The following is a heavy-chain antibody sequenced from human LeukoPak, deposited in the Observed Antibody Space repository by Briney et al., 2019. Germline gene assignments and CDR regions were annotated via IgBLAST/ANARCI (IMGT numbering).Heavy chain of an antibody. CDR1: GFTFSSYS. Sequence: RGSLRLSRAASGFTFSSYSMNCVCHAPGKGLERVSSISSNSSYIYYADSVKGRFNISRDNAKNSLYLQMNRLRAEDTAVYYCARDDDDILTGTRAYFDYWGQGTLVTVSS. CDR3: ARDDDDILTGTRAYFDY. CDR2: ISSNSSYI. J-gene: IGHJ4*02. V-gene: IGHV3-21*01. D-gene: IGHD3-9*01.